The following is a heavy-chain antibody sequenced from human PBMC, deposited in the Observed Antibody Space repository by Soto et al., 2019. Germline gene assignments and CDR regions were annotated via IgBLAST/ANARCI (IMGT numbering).Heavy chain of an antibody. J-gene: IGHJ6*02. V-gene: IGHV1-69*02. Sequence: QVQLVQSGAEVKKPGSSVKVSCKASGGTFSSYTISWVRQAPGQGLEWMGRIIPILGIANYAQKFQGRVTXTXDXSTSTAYMELSSLRSEDTAVYYCAAGGYYYYYGMDVWGQGTTVTVSS. CDR2: IIPILGIA. CDR3: AAGGYYYYYGMDV. CDR1: GGTFSSYT. D-gene: IGHD3-10*01.